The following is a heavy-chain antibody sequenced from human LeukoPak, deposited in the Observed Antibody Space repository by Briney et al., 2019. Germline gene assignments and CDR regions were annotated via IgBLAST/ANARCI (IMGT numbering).Heavy chain of an antibody. V-gene: IGHV1-69*04. CDR2: IIPILGIA. CDR1: GGTFSSYA. D-gene: IGHD5-18*01. Sequence: SVKVSCKASGGTFSSYAISWVRQAPGQGLEWMGRIIPILGIANYAQKFQGRVTITADKSTSTAYMELSSLRSEDTAVYYCARGRETKIQLWPFDYWGQGTLVTVSS. J-gene: IGHJ4*02. CDR3: ARGRETKIQLWPFDY.